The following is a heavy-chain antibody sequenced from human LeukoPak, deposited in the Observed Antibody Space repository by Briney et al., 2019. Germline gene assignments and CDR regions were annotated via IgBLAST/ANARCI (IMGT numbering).Heavy chain of an antibody. CDR2: INPNSGGT. V-gene: IGHV1-2*02. D-gene: IGHD3-22*01. J-gene: IGHJ4*02. CDR3: AVPSLYYDSSGYYPFDY. CDR1: GYTFTGYY. Sequence: ASVKVSCKASGYTFTGYYMHWVRQAPGQGLEWIGWINPNSGGTNYAQKFQGRVTMTRDTSISTAYMELSRLRSDDTAVYYCAVPSLYYDSSGYYPFDYWGQGTLVTVSS.